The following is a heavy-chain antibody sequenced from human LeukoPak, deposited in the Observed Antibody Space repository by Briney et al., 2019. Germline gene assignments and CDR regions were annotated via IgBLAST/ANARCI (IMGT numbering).Heavy chain of an antibody. CDR2: IKQDGSEK. Sequence: PGGSLRLSCAASGFTFSSYWMSWVRPAPGKGLEWVANIKQDGSEKYYVDSVKGRFTISRDNAKNSLYLQMNSLRAEDTAVYYCARDSRPGYSSSWYGRDWFDPWGQGTLVTVSS. CDR3: ARDSRPGYSSSWYGRDWFDP. D-gene: IGHD6-13*01. CDR1: GFTFSSYW. J-gene: IGHJ5*02. V-gene: IGHV3-7*01.